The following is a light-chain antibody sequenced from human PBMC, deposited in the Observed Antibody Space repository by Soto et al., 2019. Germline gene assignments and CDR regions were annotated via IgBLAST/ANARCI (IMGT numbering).Light chain of an antibody. V-gene: IGLV1-47*01. Sequence: QSVLTQPPSASGTTGQRVTISCSGCSSTIGSNYVFWYQQLPGTAPKLLMYKNNQRPSGVPDRFSGSKSGTSASLAISGLRSEDEADYYCAAWDDRLGGRVFGTGTKVTVL. J-gene: IGLJ1*01. CDR1: SSTIGSNY. CDR2: KNN. CDR3: AAWDDRLGGRV.